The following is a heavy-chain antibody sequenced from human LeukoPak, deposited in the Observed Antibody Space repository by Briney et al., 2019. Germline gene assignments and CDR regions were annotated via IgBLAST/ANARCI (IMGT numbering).Heavy chain of an antibody. CDR3: ARDLVTVTKGFDI. V-gene: IGHV4-59*11. J-gene: IGHJ3*02. CDR1: DDSFSSHY. D-gene: IGHD4-17*01. CDR2: ISYIGST. Sequence: SETLSLTCAVSDDSFSSHYWTWIRQPPGKGLEWIGYISYIGSTNYNPSLKSRVAISIDTSKNQFSLKLTSVTAADTAVYYCARDLVTVTKGFDIWGQGTMVSVSS.